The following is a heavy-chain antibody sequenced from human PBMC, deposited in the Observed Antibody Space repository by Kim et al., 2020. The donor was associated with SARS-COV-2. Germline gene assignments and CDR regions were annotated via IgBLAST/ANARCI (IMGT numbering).Heavy chain of an antibody. Sequence: GGSLRLSCAASGFIFNKYTVSWVRQAPGKGLEWVSSISNTDRGDSATYYADSVKGRFTISRDDANSSLHLQMNNLRVEDTAVYYCARDQYDWDYGFGYWGQGTLVP. V-gene: IGHV3-48*01. D-gene: IGHD1-7*01. CDR2: ISNTDRGDSAT. J-gene: IGHJ4*02. CDR1: GFIFNKYT. CDR3: ARDQYDWDYGFGY.